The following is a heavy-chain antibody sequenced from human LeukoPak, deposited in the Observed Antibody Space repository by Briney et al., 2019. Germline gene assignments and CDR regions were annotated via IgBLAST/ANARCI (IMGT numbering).Heavy chain of an antibody. Sequence: PGRPLRLSCAASGFTFSSYAMHWVRQAPGKGLEWVAVISYDGSNKYYADSVKGRFTISRDNSKNTLYLQMNSLRAEDTAVYYCARDSSSSLDYWGQGTLVTVSS. CDR1: GFTFSSYA. J-gene: IGHJ4*02. CDR3: ARDSSSSLDY. V-gene: IGHV3-30*04. D-gene: IGHD6-6*01. CDR2: ISYDGSNK.